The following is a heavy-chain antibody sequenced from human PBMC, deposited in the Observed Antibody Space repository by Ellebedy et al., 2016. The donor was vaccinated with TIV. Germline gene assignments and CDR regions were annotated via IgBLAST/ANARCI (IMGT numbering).Heavy chain of an antibody. CDR2: ISSSGTTV. D-gene: IGHD3-16*01. Sequence: PGGSLRLSCSASGFTFSDYYMTWIRQTPGKGLEWISYISSSGTTVYYTDSVKGRFTISRDNAKNSLYLQMSSLRAEDSAMYYCVRYVAAFDIWGQGTMVTVSS. V-gene: IGHV3-11*01. CDR3: VRYVAAFDI. J-gene: IGHJ3*02. CDR1: GFTFSDYY.